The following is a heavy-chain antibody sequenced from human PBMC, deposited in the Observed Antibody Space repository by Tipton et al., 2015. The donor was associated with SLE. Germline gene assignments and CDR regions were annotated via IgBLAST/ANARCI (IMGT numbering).Heavy chain of an antibody. D-gene: IGHD4-17*01. J-gene: IGHJ6*03. V-gene: IGHV1-18*01. CDR3: ARVGDSYYDYSMDV. Sequence: QSGPEVKKPGASVKVSCKASGYTFTSYGISWVRQAPGQGLEWMGWISAYNGNTKYGKKLQGRVPMTTDTSTSTAYMELRSLRSDDTAVYYCARVGDSYYDYSMDVWGKGPTVTVSS. CDR1: GYTFTSYG. CDR2: ISAYNGNT.